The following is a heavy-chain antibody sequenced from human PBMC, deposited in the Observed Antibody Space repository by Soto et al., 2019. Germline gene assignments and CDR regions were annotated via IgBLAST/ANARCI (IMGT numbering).Heavy chain of an antibody. V-gene: IGHV4-34*01. D-gene: IGHD3-9*01. Sequence: QVQLQQWGAGLLKPSETLSLTCAVYGGPFSGYYWSWLRQPPGKGLEWIGEINHSGSANYNPSLKSRVTISEDTSKNQFSLKVTSVTAADTAVYYCARGQYHDVLTGYRNGVFDYWGQGTLVTVSS. CDR2: INHSGSA. CDR3: ARGQYHDVLTGYRNGVFDY. CDR1: GGPFSGYY. J-gene: IGHJ4*02.